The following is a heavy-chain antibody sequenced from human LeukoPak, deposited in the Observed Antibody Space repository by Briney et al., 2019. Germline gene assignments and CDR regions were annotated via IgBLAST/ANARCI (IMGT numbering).Heavy chain of an antibody. Sequence: GGSLRLSCAASGFTFSDYNMRWIRQAPGKGLEWVSSISRSGSTKYYADSVKGRFTISRDNAKNSLYLQMNSLRAEDTAVYYCARDYYDSSGRDVYAGGNFDYWGQGTLVTVSS. CDR2: ISRSGSTK. J-gene: IGHJ4*02. V-gene: IGHV3-11*04. CDR3: ARDYYDSSGRDVYAGGNFDY. CDR1: GFTFSDYN. D-gene: IGHD3-22*01.